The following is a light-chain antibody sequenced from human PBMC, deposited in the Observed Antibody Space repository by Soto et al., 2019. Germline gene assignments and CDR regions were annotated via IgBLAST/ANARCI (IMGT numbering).Light chain of an antibody. CDR1: SSDVGSYNL. V-gene: IGLV2-23*02. CDR3: CSYAGSSTFVV. CDR2: EDS. J-gene: IGLJ2*01. Sequence: QSALTQPASVSGSPGQSITISCTGTSSDVGSYNLVSWYQQHPGKAPKLMIYEDSKRPSGVSNRFSGSKSGNTASLTISGLQAEDEADYYCCSYAGSSTFVVFGGGTKVTVL.